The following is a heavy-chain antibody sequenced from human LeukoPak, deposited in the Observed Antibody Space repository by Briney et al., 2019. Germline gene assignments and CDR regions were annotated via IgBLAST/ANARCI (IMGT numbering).Heavy chain of an antibody. CDR2: INHSGST. D-gene: IGHD1-1*01. Sequence: SETLSLTCTVSGGSISSSSYYWGWIRQPPGKGLEWIGEINHSGSTNYNPFLKSRVTISVDTSKNQFSLKLSSVTAADTAVYYCASLGTTGTTFDYWGQGTLVTVSS. CDR3: ASLGTTGTTFDY. J-gene: IGHJ4*02. V-gene: IGHV4-39*07. CDR1: GGSISSSSYY.